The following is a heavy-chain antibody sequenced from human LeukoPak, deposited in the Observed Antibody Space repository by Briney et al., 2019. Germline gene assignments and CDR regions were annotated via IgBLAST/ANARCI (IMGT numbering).Heavy chain of an antibody. D-gene: IGHD3-16*01. CDR3: ARHPPNFRPTFDYYYYMDV. CDR2: IYPGDSDT. Sequence: GESLKISCKASGYTFTTYWIGWVRQIPGKGLEWMGIIYPGDSDTSYNPSLHGQVTISADKSINAAYLQWSSLTASDPAMYYCARHPPNFRPTFDYYYYMDVWGKGTTVTVSS. V-gene: IGHV5-51*01. J-gene: IGHJ6*03. CDR1: GYTFTTYW.